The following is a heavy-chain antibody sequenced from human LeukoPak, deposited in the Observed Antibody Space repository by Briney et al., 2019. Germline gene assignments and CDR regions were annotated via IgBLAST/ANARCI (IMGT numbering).Heavy chain of an antibody. J-gene: IGHJ4*02. D-gene: IGHD3-3*01. CDR3: ARARAKLWRAHSSPDF. V-gene: IGHV3-74*01. CDR2: VSLDGGTT. Sequence: PGGSLRLSCVGYGFTFSSYWMHWVRQSPGEGLVWVARVSLDGGTTSYADSVKGRFTISRDNAENTLYLDMDSLRVDDTAVYYCARARAKLWRAHSSPDFWGQGTLVAVSS. CDR1: GFTFSSYW.